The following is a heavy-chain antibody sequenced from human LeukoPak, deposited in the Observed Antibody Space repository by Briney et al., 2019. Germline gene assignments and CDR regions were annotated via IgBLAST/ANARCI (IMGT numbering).Heavy chain of an antibody. V-gene: IGHV1-2*04. D-gene: IGHD4-17*01. Sequence: ASVKVSCKASGYTFTGYYMHWVRQAPGQGLEWMGWINPNSGGTNYAQKFQGWVTMTRDTSISTAYMELSRLRSDDTAVYYCARGPRPRTVTTQYNWFGPWGQGTLVTVSS. J-gene: IGHJ5*02. CDR3: ARGPRPRTVTTQYNWFGP. CDR2: INPNSGGT. CDR1: GYTFTGYY.